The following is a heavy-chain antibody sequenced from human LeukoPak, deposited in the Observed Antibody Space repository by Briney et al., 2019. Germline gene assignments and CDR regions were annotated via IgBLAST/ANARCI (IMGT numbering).Heavy chain of an antibody. V-gene: IGHV4-39*01. CDR1: GGSISSSSYY. CDR2: IYYSGST. Sequence: PSETLSLTCTVSGGSISSSSYYRGWIRQPPGKGLDWIGSIYYSGSTYYNPSLKSRVTISVDTSKNQFSPKLTSVTAADTAVYYCARRPRGGWFDPWGQGTLVTVSS. CDR3: ARRPRGGWFDP. D-gene: IGHD3-10*01. J-gene: IGHJ5*02.